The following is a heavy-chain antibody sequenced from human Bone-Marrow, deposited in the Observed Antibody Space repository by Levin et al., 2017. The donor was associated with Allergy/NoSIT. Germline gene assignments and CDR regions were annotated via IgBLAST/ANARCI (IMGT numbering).Heavy chain of an antibody. J-gene: IGHJ6*02. CDR3: ALGEFYYYYGMDV. CDR1: GFTFSSYA. V-gene: IGHV3-30-3*01. CDR2: ISYDGSNK. Sequence: LSLTCAASGFTFSSYAMHWVRQAPGKGLEWVAVISYDGSNKYYADSVKGRFTISRDNSKNTLYLQMNSLRAEDTAVYYCALGEFYYYYGMDVWGQGTTVTVSS. D-gene: IGHD3-10*01.